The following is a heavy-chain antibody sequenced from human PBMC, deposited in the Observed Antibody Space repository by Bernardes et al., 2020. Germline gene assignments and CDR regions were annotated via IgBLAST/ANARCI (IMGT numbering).Heavy chain of an antibody. CDR1: GYTFNDYY. V-gene: IGHV1-2*06. D-gene: IGHD3-10*01. J-gene: IGHJ4*02. CDR3: ARVRGAMIQGVTPPSCFDQ. Sequence: ASVKVSCKASGYTFNDYYIHWVRQAPGQGLEWMGRINPNRGVTNYAEKFEGRVTMTRDTSISTAYMELSRLMSDDTAVYFCARVRGAMIQGVTPPSCFDQWGQGTLVTVSS. CDR2: INPNRGVT.